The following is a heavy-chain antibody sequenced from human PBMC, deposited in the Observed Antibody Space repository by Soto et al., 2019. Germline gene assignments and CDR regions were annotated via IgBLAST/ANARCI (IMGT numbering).Heavy chain of an antibody. D-gene: IGHD3-22*01. CDR2: INAGNGNT. V-gene: IGHV1-3*01. J-gene: IGHJ4*02. Sequence: ASVKVSCKASGYTFTSYAMHWVRQAPGQRLEWMGWINAGNGNTKYSQKFQGRVTITRDTSASTAYMELSSLRSEDTAVYYCARAPAAPTYYYDSSRINFDYWGQGTLVTVSS. CDR1: GYTFTSYA. CDR3: ARAPAAPTYYYDSSRINFDY.